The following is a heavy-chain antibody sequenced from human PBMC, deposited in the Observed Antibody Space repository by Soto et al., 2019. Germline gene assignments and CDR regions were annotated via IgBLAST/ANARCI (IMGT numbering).Heavy chain of an antibody. J-gene: IGHJ4*02. V-gene: IGHV1-69*13. Sequence: GASVKVSCKASGGTFSSYAISWVRQAPGQGLEWMGGIIPIFGTANYAQKFQGRVTITADESTSTAYMELSSLRSEDTAVYYCASELGRYGGSGYFDYWGQGTLVTVSS. CDR1: GGTFSSYA. CDR2: IIPIFGTA. D-gene: IGHD4-17*01. CDR3: ASELGRYGGSGYFDY.